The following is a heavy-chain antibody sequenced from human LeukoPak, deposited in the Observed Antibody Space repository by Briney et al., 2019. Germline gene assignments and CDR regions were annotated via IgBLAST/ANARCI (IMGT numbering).Heavy chain of an antibody. D-gene: IGHD6-6*01. Sequence: PGGSLRLSCAASGFSVSTNYMSWVRQAPGKGLEWVSVISSGGTTYYADSVKGRFTISRDNSKNTLYFQMNSLRAEDTAVYYCAREAIPARFDYWGQGTLVTVSS. V-gene: IGHV3-53*01. CDR1: GFSVSTNY. CDR2: ISSGGTT. J-gene: IGHJ4*02. CDR3: AREAIPARFDY.